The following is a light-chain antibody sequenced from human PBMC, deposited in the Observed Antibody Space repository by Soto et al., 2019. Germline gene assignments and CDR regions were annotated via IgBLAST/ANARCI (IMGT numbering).Light chain of an antibody. J-gene: IGKJ1*01. CDR3: QQSLSPPG. V-gene: IGKV1-39*01. CDR2: AAS. Sequence: DIQLIQSPSSLSASVGDRVTITCRASQSISNFFNWYQQKPGKAPELLIYAASTLQGGVPSRFSGSGSGTDFTITISLLHPEDFATYYWQQSLSPPGFGRGTKVEVK. CDR1: QSISNF.